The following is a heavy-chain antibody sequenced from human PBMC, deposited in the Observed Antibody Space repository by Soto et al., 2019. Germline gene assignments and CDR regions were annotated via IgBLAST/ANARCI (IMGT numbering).Heavy chain of an antibody. Sequence: QVQLAESGGGVVQPGRSLRLSCVASGFTFTTYSIHWLRQAPGKGLEWVSVVSWEGKVKYYADSVKGRFTASRDNFKNTAFLEMNSLTTEDPSVYYCAKEDSNDNWYFDFWGRGTRVTVSS. CDR2: VSWEGKVK. D-gene: IGHD3-22*01. J-gene: IGHJ2*01. CDR3: AKEDSNDNWYFDF. CDR1: GFTFTTYS. V-gene: IGHV3-30*18.